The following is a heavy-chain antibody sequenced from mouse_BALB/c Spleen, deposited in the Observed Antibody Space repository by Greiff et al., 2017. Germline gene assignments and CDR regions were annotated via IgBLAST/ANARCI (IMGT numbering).Heavy chain of an antibody. J-gene: IGHJ4*01. D-gene: IGHD2-1*01. Sequence: VKDRFTISRDDSQSMLYLQMNNLKTEDTAMYYCVRIYYGNYYAMDYWGQGNSVTVSS. CDR3: VRIYYGNYYAMDY. V-gene: IGHV10-1*02.